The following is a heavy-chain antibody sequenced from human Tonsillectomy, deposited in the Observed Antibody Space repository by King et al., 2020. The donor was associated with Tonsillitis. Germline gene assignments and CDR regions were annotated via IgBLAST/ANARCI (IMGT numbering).Heavy chain of an antibody. CDR1: GGSISSSSYY. V-gene: IGHV4-39*01. Sequence: QLQESGPGLVKPSETLSLTCTVYGGSISSSSYYWGWIRQPPGKGLEWIGSIYHSGSTYYNPSLKSRVTISVDTSKNQFSLTLSSVTAADTAVYYCASMGGYSSSGDDGSDYWGQGTLVTVS. D-gene: IGHD6-13*01. CDR2: IYHSGST. J-gene: IGHJ4*02. CDR3: ASMGGYSSSGDDGSDY.